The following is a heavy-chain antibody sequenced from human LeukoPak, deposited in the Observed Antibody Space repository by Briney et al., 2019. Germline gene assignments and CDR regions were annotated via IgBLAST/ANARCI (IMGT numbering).Heavy chain of an antibody. J-gene: IGHJ6*02. Sequence: ASVTVSCKASGYTFTSYGISWVRQAPGQGLEWMGWISAYNGNTNYAQKLQGRVTMTTDTSTSTAYMELRSLRSDDTAVYYCARDFWSLVTTLRVGGYYYYGMDVWGQGTTVTVSS. CDR1: GYTFTSYG. V-gene: IGHV1-18*01. D-gene: IGHD4-17*01. CDR3: ARDFWSLVTTLRVGGYYYYGMDV. CDR2: ISAYNGNT.